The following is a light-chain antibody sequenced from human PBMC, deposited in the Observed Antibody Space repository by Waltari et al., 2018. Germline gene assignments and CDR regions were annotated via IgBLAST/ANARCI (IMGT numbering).Light chain of an antibody. Sequence: DIVMTQSPDSLAVSLGERATINCKSSQSVLYSSNNKNYLAWYQQTPGQPPKLLMYCASTRESGVPDRFSGSGSGTDVTLTISSLQAEDVAVYYCQQYYSTPRTFGQGTKVEIK. V-gene: IGKV4-1*01. CDR1: QSVLYSSNNKNY. CDR3: QQYYSTPRT. CDR2: CAS. J-gene: IGKJ1*01.